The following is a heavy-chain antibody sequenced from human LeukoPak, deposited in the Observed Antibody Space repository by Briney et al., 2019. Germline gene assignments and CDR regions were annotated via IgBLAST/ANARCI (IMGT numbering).Heavy chain of an antibody. J-gene: IGHJ4*02. D-gene: IGHD2/OR15-2a*01. V-gene: IGHV3-23*01. CDR3: ARALGGPSRPILDY. CDR2: ISGSGGST. CDR1: GFTFSSYA. Sequence: GGSLRLSCAASGFTFSSYAMSWVRQAPGKGLEWVSAISGSGGSTYYADSVKGRFTISRDDSKNTLYLQMNSLRAEDTAVYYCARALGGPSRPILDYWGQGTLVTVSS.